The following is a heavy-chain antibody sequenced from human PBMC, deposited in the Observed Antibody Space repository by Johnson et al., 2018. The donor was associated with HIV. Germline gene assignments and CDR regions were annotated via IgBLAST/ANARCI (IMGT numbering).Heavy chain of an antibody. Sequence: QVQLVESGGGVVQPGRSLRLSCAASGFTFSSYAMHWVRQAPGKGLEWVAVISYDGSNKYYADSVKGRFTISRDNSKNTLYLQMNSLRAEDTAVYYCARVQAAGVVRPFDIWGQGTMVTVSS. CDR1: GFTFSSYA. D-gene: IGHD2-21*01. J-gene: IGHJ3*02. V-gene: IGHV3-30-3*01. CDR2: ISYDGSNK. CDR3: ARVQAAGVVRPFDI.